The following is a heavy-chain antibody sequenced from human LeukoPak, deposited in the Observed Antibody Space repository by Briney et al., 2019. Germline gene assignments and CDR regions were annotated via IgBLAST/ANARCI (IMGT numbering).Heavy chain of an antibody. Sequence: GASVKVSCKASGYTFTGYYMHWVRQAPGQGLEWMGRINPNSGGTNYAQKFQGRVTMTRDTSTSTVYMELSSLRSEDTAVYYCARASLGENGANWFDPWGQGTLVTVSS. V-gene: IGHV1-2*06. CDR1: GYTFTGYY. D-gene: IGHD3-16*01. CDR3: ARASLGENGANWFDP. J-gene: IGHJ5*02. CDR2: INPNSGGT.